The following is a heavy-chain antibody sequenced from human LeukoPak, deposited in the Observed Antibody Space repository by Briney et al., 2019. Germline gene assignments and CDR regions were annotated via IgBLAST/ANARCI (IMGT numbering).Heavy chain of an antibody. J-gene: IGHJ3*02. D-gene: IGHD3-22*01. V-gene: IGHV3-20*01. CDR3: ARDVWTSSGFYWGAFDI. Sequence: GGSLRLPCAASGFTFDDYGMSWVRQAPGKGLEWVSGINWNGGSTGYADSVKGRFIISRDNAKNSLYLQMNSLRAEDTALYHCARDVWTSSGFYWGAFDIWGQGTMVTVSS. CDR1: GFTFDDYG. CDR2: INWNGGST.